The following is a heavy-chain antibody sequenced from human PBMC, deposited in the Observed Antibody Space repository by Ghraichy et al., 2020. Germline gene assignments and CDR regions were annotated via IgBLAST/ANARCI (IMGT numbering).Heavy chain of an antibody. Sequence: SETLSLTCTVSGGSISSRSDYWGWIRQPPGKGLEWIGNIYYSGNTYSNTSLKSRVTISVETSKNQFFLKLTSVTAADTAVYYCARLEGVVSVDVWGRGTTVTVSS. CDR2: IYYSGNT. CDR3: ARLEGVVSVDV. V-gene: IGHV4-39*01. D-gene: IGHD3-3*01. J-gene: IGHJ6*02. CDR1: GGSISSRSDY.